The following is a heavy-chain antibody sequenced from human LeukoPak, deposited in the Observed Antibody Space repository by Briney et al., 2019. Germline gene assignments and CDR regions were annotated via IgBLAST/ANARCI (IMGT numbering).Heavy chain of an antibody. CDR2: INPSGGST. D-gene: IGHD3-10*01. CDR1: GYTFTSYY. V-gene: IGHV1-46*03. Sequence: ASVKVSCKASGYTFTSYYMHWVRQGPGQGLEWMGIINPSGGSTSYAQKFQGRVTMTRDTSTSTVYMALSSLRSEDTAVYYCARMVRGDGYGMDVWGQGTTVTVSS. J-gene: IGHJ6*02. CDR3: ARMVRGDGYGMDV.